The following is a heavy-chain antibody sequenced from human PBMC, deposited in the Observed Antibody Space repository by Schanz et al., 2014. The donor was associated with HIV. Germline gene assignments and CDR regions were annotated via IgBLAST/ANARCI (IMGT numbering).Heavy chain of an antibody. CDR3: AKSNGGDTAVVQYYFDY. V-gene: IGHV3-11*06. D-gene: IGHD5-18*01. J-gene: IGHJ4*02. CDR1: GFIFSDHF. Sequence: VQVVESGGGLVQPGGSLRLSCTTSGFIFSDHFMGWVRQAPGKGLEWVSSISSSSTYIYYADSVKGRFTISRDNAKNSLYLNMYSLRAEDTAVYFCAKSNGGDTAVVQYYFDYWGQGTLVSVSS. CDR2: ISSSSTYI.